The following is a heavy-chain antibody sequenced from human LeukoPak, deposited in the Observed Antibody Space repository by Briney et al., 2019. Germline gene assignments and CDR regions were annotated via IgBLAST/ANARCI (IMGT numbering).Heavy chain of an antibody. D-gene: IGHD5-18*01. J-gene: IGHJ5*02. CDR2: IITIFGTT. Sequence: ASVKVSCKASGGTFSSNAISWVRQAHGQGLEWVGMIITIFGTTKYAQKFQGRVTITTDETTSTAYMELSSLRSEDTAVYYCARDWDVDTAMVASWFDPWGQGTLVTVSS. CDR3: ARDWDVDTAMVASWFDP. V-gene: IGHV1-69*05. CDR1: GGTFSSNA.